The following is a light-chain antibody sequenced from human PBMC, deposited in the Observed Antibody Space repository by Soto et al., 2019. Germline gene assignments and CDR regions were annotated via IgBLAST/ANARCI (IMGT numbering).Light chain of an antibody. Sequence: QSVLTQPPSASGSPGQSVAISCTGTSSDVGGYNYVSWYQQHPGKAPKLMIYEVNKRPSGVPDRFSGSKSGNTASLTVSGLQAEDEADYYCSSYAGSSNVLXTGTKVTVL. J-gene: IGLJ1*01. CDR2: EVN. CDR1: SSDVGGYNY. CDR3: SSYAGSSNV. V-gene: IGLV2-8*01.